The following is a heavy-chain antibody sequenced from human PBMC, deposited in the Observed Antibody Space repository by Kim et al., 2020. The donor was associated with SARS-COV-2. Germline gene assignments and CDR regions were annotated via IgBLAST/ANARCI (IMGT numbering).Heavy chain of an antibody. J-gene: IGHJ4*02. CDR3: ATASSLITMVRGYYFDY. D-gene: IGHD3-10*01. Sequence: FQGRVTITADKSTSTAYMELSSLRSEDTAVYYCATASSLITMVRGYYFDYWGQGTLVTVSS. V-gene: IGHV1-69*04.